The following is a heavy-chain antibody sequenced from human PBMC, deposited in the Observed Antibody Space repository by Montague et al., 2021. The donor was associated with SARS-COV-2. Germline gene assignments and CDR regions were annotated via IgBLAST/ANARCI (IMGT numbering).Heavy chain of an antibody. CDR3: ARDGSLRFEILIGPRRYFYGMDV. Sequence: SETLSLTCTVSGGSISSSSYYWGWIRQPPGRGLEWIGSIYYSGSTYYNPSLKSRVTISVDTSKNQLSLKLSSVTAADTAVCYCARDGSLRFEILIGPRRYFYGMDVWGQGPRVTVSS. V-gene: IGHV4-39*07. J-gene: IGHJ6*02. D-gene: IGHD3-9*01. CDR2: IYYSGST. CDR1: GGSISSSSYY.